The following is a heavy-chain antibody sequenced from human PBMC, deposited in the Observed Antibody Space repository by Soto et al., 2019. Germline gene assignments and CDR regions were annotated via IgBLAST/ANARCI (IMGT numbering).Heavy chain of an antibody. J-gene: IGHJ4*02. CDR1: GGSIGSDDYT. CDR3: ARGSTVTAYFDY. Sequence: QVHLQESGPGLVKPSQTLSLTCTVSGGSIGSDDYTWAWIRQHPGKALEWIAYIYHSGTTNYNPSLRSRVTISEDTSKNQISLRLTSLTAADTAVYYCARGSTVTAYFDYWGQGTLVTVSS. V-gene: IGHV4-31*03. D-gene: IGHD2-21*02. CDR2: IYHSGTT.